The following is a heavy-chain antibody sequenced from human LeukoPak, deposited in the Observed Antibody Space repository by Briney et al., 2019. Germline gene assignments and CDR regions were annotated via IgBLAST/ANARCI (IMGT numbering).Heavy chain of an antibody. CDR1: GFHFSNYW. Sequence: GGSLRLSCAASGFHFSNYWMTWVRQAPGRCQEWVANIQPDGSEQFYADSVRGRFTISRDNAKNSLYLQMNSLRTEDTAVYYCARDGDSFDFWGQGTLVTVSS. CDR2: IQPDGSEQ. J-gene: IGHJ4*02. V-gene: IGHV3-7*01. D-gene: IGHD3-3*01. CDR3: ARDGDSFDF.